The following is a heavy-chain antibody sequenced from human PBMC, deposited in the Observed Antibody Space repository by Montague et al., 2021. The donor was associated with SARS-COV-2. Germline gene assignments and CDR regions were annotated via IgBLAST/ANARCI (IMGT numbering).Heavy chain of an antibody. CDR1: GDSINSEHW. CDR2: THQWGGT. Sequence: SETLSLTCAVSGDSINSEHWWSWVRQPPGKGLEWIVETHQWGGTNYNPSLRSRVSIFLDKSKNQFSLRLSSVTAADTAVYYCARVGSSGWYAPGYFDYWGQGTLVTVSS. CDR3: ARVGSSGWYAPGYFDY. J-gene: IGHJ4*02. V-gene: IGHV4-4*02. D-gene: IGHD6-19*01.